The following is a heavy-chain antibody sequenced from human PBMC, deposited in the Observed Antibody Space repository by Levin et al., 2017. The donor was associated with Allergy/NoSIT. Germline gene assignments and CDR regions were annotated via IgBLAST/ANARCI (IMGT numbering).Heavy chain of an antibody. Sequence: WASVKVSCKASGGTFSSYTISWVRQAPGQGLTWMGMIIPILGVANYAQKFQGRITITADTSTSTAYMELSSLRSEDTAVYYCARDHGRRYCSGGSCYNWFDPWGQGTLVTVSS. CDR3: ARDHGRRYCSGGSCYNWFDP. J-gene: IGHJ5*02. D-gene: IGHD2-15*01. CDR2: IIPILGVA. V-gene: IGHV1-69*04. CDR1: GGTFSSYT.